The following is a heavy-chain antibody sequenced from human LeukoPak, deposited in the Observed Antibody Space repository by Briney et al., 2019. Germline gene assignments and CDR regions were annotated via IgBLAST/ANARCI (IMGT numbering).Heavy chain of an antibody. CDR3: ARDHENSGWYWGIHGGLVDY. CDR1: GFTFSSYW. J-gene: IGHJ4*02. D-gene: IGHD6-19*01. V-gene: IGHV3-7*01. Sequence: PGGSLRLSCAASGFTFSSYWMSWVRQAPGKGLEWVANIKQDGSEKYYVDSVKGRFTISRDNAKNSLHLQMNSLRAEDTAVYYCARDHENSGWYWGIHGGLVDYWGQGTLVTVSS. CDR2: IKQDGSEK.